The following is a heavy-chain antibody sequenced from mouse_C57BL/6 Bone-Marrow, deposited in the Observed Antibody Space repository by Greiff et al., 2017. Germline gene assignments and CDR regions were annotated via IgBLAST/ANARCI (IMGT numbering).Heavy chain of an antibody. CDR1: GYTFTSYW. Sequence: VQLQQPGAELVKPGASVKPSCKASGYTFTSYWMQWVKQRPGQGLEWIGEIDPSDSYTNYNQKFKGKATLTVDTSSSTAYMQLSSLTSEDSAVYYCARCGSGYLDYWGQGTTLTVSS. CDR3: ARCGSGYLDY. V-gene: IGHV1-50*01. CDR2: IDPSDSYT. D-gene: IGHD3-2*02. J-gene: IGHJ2*01.